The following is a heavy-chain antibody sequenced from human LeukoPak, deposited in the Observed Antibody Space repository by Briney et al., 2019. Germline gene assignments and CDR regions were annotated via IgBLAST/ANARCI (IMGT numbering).Heavy chain of an antibody. Sequence: ASVKVSCKASGYTFTSYGISWVRQAPGQGLEWMGWISAYNGNTNYAQKLQGRVTMTTDTSTSTAYMELRSLRSDDTAVYYCARDSDVCSNYAINWFDPWGQGTLVTVSS. D-gene: IGHD4-4*01. V-gene: IGHV1-18*01. CDR3: ARDSDVCSNYAINWFDP. CDR1: GYTFTSYG. J-gene: IGHJ5*02. CDR2: ISAYNGNT.